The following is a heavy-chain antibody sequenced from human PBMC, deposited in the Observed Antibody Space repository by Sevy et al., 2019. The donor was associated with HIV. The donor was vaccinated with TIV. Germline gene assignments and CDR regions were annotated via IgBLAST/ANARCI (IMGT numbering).Heavy chain of an antibody. CDR3: AKDRVSGTYYTGDFDY. V-gene: IGHV3-23*01. CDR2: ISFSGGST. J-gene: IGHJ4*02. CDR1: GFTFSTYA. Sequence: GGSLRLSCAASGFTFSTYAMTWVRQAPGKGLEWVSVISFSGGSTYYADSVKGRFTISRDNSKNTLYLQMISLSAEDTAVYYCAKDRVSGTYYTGDFDYWGQGTLVTVSS. D-gene: IGHD3-10*01.